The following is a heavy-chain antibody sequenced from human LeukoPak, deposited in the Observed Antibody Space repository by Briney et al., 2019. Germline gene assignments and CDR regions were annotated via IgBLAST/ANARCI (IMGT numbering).Heavy chain of an antibody. V-gene: IGHV4-34*01. J-gene: IGHJ6*02. Sequence: PSETLSLTCAVYGGSFSGYYWSWIRQPPGKGLEWIGEINHSGSTNYNPSLKSRVTISVDTSKNQFSLKLSSVTAADTAVYYCARGPTSSTGYYYYYGMDVWGQGTTVTVSS. CDR1: GGSFSGYY. CDR2: INHSGST. CDR3: ARGPTSSTGYYYYYGMDV. D-gene: IGHD2-2*01.